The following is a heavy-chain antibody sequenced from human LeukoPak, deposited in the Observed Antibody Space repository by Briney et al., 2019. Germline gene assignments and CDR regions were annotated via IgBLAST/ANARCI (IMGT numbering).Heavy chain of an antibody. J-gene: IGHJ4*02. CDR3: ASLTVTNLPDY. V-gene: IGHV4-4*02. Sequence: SGTLSLTCAVSGGSISSSNWWNWVRQPPGKGLEWIGSIYYSGSTYYNPSLKSRVTISVDTSKNQFSLKLSSVTAADTAVYYCASLTVTNLPDYWGQGTLVTVSS. D-gene: IGHD4-11*01. CDR1: GGSISSSNW. CDR2: IYYSGST.